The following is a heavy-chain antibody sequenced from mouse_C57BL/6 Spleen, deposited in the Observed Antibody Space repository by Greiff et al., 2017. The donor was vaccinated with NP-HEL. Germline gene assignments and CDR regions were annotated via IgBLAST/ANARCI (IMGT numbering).Heavy chain of an antibody. V-gene: IGHV7-3*01. J-gene: IGHJ3*01. Sequence: EVQGVESGGGLVQPGGSLSLSCAASGFTFTDYYMSWVRQPPGKALEWLGFIRNKANGYTTEYSASVKGRFTISRDNSQSILYLQMNALRAEDSATYYCARYPRDYDEGFAYWGQGTLVTVSA. CDR3: ARYPRDYDEGFAY. CDR1: GFTFTDYY. CDR2: IRNKANGYTT. D-gene: IGHD2-4*01.